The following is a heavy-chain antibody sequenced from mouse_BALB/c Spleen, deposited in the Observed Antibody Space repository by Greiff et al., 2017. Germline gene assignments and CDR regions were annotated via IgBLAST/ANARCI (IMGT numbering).Heavy chain of an antibody. Sequence: EVKLVESGGGLVQPGGSLKLSCAASGFTFSSYTMSWVRQTPEKRLEWVAYISNGGGSTYYPDTVKGRFTISRDNAKNTLYLQMSSLKSEDTAMYYCARHETRYAMDYWGQGTSVTVSS. CDR1: GFTFSSYT. V-gene: IGHV5-12-2*01. J-gene: IGHJ4*01. CDR2: ISNGGGST. CDR3: ARHETRYAMDY.